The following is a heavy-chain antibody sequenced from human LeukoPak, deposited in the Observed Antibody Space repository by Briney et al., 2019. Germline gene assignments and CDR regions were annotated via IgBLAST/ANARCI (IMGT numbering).Heavy chain of an antibody. CDR2: ISYDGSNK. D-gene: IGHD2-2*01. Sequence: PGGSLRLSCAASGFTFSSYGMHWVRQAPGKGLEWVAVISYDGSNKYYADSVKGRFTISRDNSKNTLYLQMNSLRAEDTAVYYCARDAFDCSSTSCKYPRGRFDYWGQGTLVTVSS. CDR1: GFTFSSYG. V-gene: IGHV3-30*03. CDR3: ARDAFDCSSTSCKYPRGRFDY. J-gene: IGHJ4*02.